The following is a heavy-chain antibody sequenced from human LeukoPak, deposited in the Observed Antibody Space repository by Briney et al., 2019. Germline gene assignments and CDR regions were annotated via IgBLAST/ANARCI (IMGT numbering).Heavy chain of an antibody. D-gene: IGHD5-12*01. CDR3: ARDGWPWLSNLPDY. V-gene: IGHV3-30*04. CDR1: GFTFSSYT. CDR2: ISYDGSNK. J-gene: IGHJ4*02. Sequence: AGRSLRLSCAASGFTFSSYTMHWVRQAPGKGLEWEAVISYDGSNKYYADSVKGRFTISRDNSKNTLYLQMNSLRAEDTAVYYCARDGWPWLSNLPDYWGQGTLVTVSS.